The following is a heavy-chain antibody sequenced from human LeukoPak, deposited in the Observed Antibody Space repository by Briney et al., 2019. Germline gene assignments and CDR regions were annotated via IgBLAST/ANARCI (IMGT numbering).Heavy chain of an antibody. J-gene: IGHJ4*02. D-gene: IGHD2-21*02. Sequence: SETLSLTCTVSGGSISSSSYYWGWIRQPPGKGLEWIGSIYYSGSTYYNPSLKSRVTISVDTSKNRFSLKLSSVTAADTAVYYCARVFVVVTASLIDYWGQGTLVTVSS. CDR2: IYYSGST. V-gene: IGHV4-39*07. CDR1: GGSISSSSYY. CDR3: ARVFVVVTASLIDY.